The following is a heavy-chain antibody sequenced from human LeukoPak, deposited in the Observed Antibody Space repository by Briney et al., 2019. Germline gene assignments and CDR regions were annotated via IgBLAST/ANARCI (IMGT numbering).Heavy chain of an antibody. CDR2: IYHSGST. D-gene: IGHD1-1*01. CDR3: TLNNWYENGFDP. J-gene: IGHJ5*02. Sequence: SETLSLTCTVSGYSISSGYYWGWIRQPPGKGLEWIGSIYHSGSTYYNPSLKSRVTISVDTSKNQFSLKLSSVTAADTAVYYCTLNNWYENGFDPWGQGTLVTVSS. V-gene: IGHV4-38-2*02. CDR1: GYSISSGYY.